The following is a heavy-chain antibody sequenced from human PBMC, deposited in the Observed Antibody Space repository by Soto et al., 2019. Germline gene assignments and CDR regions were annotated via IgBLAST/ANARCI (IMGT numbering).Heavy chain of an antibody. CDR3: ARDSRLLGSTGWKRETRFDI. D-gene: IGHD2-8*02. CDR2: IIPIFGTP. J-gene: IGHJ3*02. V-gene: IGHV1-69*18. CDR1: GGNFNTYP. Sequence: QVQLEQSGAEVKRPGSSVKVSCKTSGGNFNTYPISWVRQAPGHRLEWMGKIIPIFGTPDYAQQFQGRVTINADEASTTGYMELRSLKSDDSAVYYCARDSRLLGSTGWKRETRFDIWGQGTMVTVSS.